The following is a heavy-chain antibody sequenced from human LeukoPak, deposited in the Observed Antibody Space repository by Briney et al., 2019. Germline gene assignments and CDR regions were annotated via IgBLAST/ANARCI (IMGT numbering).Heavy chain of an antibody. Sequence: ASVKVSCKASGGTLSSYAISWVRQAPGQGLEWMGRIIPILGIANYAQKFQGRVTITADKSTSTAYMELSSLRSEDTAVYYCAREGGEVVVPAATLIYWGQGTLVTVS. CDR3: AREGGEVVVPAATLIY. J-gene: IGHJ4*02. CDR1: GGTLSSYA. CDR2: IIPILGIA. D-gene: IGHD2-2*01. V-gene: IGHV1-69*04.